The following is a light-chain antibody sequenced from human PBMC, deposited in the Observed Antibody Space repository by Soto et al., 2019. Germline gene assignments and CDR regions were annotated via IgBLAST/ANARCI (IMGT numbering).Light chain of an antibody. J-gene: IGLJ2*01. CDR1: NIGSKS. CDR3: PVWDISSNHVV. V-gene: IGLV3-21*04. Sequence: SYVLTQPPSVSVAPGKTARITCGGNNIGSKSVHWYQQKAGQAPILAMYYDSDRPSGIPERFSGSNSGNTATLTISTVEAGDEAHYYCPVWDISSNHVVFGGGTKLTVL. CDR2: YDS.